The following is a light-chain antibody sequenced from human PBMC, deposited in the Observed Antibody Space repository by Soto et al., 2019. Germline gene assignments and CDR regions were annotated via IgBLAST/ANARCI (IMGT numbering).Light chain of an antibody. V-gene: IGKV3-20*01. CDR2: GAS. CDR1: QSVSSSY. Sequence: EIVLTHSPVTLSLSPGSRATLSCMASQSVSSSYLAWYQQKPGQAPRLLIYGASSRATGIPDRFSGSGSGTDFTLTISRLEPEDFVVYYCQQYGSSPQTFGQGTKVDI. J-gene: IGKJ1*01. CDR3: QQYGSSPQT.